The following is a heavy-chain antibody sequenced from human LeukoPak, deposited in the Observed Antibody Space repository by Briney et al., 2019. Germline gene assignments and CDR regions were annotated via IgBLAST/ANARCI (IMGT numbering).Heavy chain of an antibody. J-gene: IGHJ4*02. Sequence: GGSLRLSCVASGFTFSTYSMNWVRQAPGRGLEWVSSISSSSSYIHYADSVKGRFTISRDNAKNSLYLQMNSLRAEDTAVYYCARVYSTSSPFDYWGQGTLVTVSS. CDR1: GFTFSTYS. CDR3: ARVYSTSSPFDY. V-gene: IGHV3-21*01. CDR2: ISSSSSYI. D-gene: IGHD6-6*01.